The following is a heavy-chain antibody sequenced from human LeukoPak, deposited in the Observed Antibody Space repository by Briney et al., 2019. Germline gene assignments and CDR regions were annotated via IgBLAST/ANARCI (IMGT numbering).Heavy chain of an antibody. CDR3: ARIENYIPEHWFDP. CDR2: INHSGIT. V-gene: IGHV4-34*01. D-gene: IGHD5-24*01. CDR1: GGSFSGYY. Sequence: SETLSLTCTFYGGSFSGYYWSWIRQRPGKGLEWIGEINHSGITNYNPSLKSRLTISVDTSKNQFSLNLGSVTAADTAVYYCARIENYIPEHWFDPWGQGTLVAVSS. J-gene: IGHJ5*02.